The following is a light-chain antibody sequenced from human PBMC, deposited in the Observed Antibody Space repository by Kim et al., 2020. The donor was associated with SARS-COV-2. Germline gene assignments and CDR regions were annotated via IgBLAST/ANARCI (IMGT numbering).Light chain of an antibody. CDR3: ATWDASRSTSVL. CDR1: NSNVGSVY. J-gene: IGLJ2*01. Sequence: ELTQPPSASGTPGQRVTISCSGSNSNVGSVYVYWYQQLPGTAPKLLIYRDNQRPSGVPDRFSGSKSGASASLAISGLRSEDEADYYCATWDASRSTSVLFGGGTQLTVL. V-gene: IGLV1-47*01. CDR2: RDN.